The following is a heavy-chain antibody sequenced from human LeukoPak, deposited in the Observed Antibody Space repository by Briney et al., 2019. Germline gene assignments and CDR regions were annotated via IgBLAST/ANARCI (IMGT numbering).Heavy chain of an antibody. D-gene: IGHD3-22*01. CDR3: AKSGPYDSSGYYSDY. Sequence: GGSLRLSCAASGFTFSSYGMHWVRQAPGKGLEWVAFIRYDGSNKYYADSVKGRFTISRDNSKNTLYLQMNSLRAEDTAVYYCAKSGPYDSSGYYSDYWGQGTLVTVSS. CDR2: IRYDGSNK. V-gene: IGHV3-30*02. J-gene: IGHJ4*02. CDR1: GFTFSSYG.